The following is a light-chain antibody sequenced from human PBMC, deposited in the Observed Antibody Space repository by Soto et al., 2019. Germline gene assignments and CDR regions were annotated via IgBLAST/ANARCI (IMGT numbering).Light chain of an antibody. CDR2: EVN. CDR3: CSFTTSSTWL. CDR1: SSGIGTYNY. V-gene: IGLV2-23*02. J-gene: IGLJ3*02. Sequence: QSVLTQPASVSGAPGQSITISGSETSSGIGTYNYVAWYQLHPGKVPKLIIYEVNNRPSGISPRFSGSKSGKTASLTISGLQAEDEADYYCCSFTTSSTWLFGGETKVTVL.